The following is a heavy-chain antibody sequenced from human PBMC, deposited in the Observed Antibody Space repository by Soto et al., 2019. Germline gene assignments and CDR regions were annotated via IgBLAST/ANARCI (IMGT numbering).Heavy chain of an antibody. CDR2: VYHNGTS. J-gene: IGHJ6*02. CDR1: GGSIRSTNW. D-gene: IGHD2-15*01. CDR3: ARDLDRYCSVTSCHAMDV. Sequence: VHLQESGPGLVKPSGTVSLTCVVSGGSIRSTNWWAWVRQTPGKGLEWIGEVYHNGTSNYNPSLKGRATISVDRSKDQVSLMLNSVIDADTAVYYCARDLDRYCSVTSCHAMDVWGQGTPVTVSS. V-gene: IGHV4-4*02.